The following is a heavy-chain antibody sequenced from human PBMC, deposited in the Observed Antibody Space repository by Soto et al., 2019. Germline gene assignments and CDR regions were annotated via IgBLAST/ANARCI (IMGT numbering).Heavy chain of an antibody. CDR3: ARVDYYDSSGSRRFDP. D-gene: IGHD3-22*01. J-gene: IGHJ5*02. CDR1: GGSISSGGYY. Sequence: SETLSLTCTVSGGSISSGGYYWSWIRQHPGKGLEWIGYIYYSGSTYYNPSLKSRVTISLDTSKNQFSLKLSSVTAADTAVYYCARVDYYDSSGSRRFDPWGQGTLVTVSS. V-gene: IGHV4-31*03. CDR2: IYYSGST.